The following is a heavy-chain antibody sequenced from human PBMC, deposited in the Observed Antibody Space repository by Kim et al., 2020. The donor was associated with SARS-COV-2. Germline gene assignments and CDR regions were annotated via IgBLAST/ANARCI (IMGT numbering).Heavy chain of an antibody. Sequence: KGRFTISRDNAKNSLYLQMNSLRAEDTAVYYCARSGAYCGGDCYPAYFDYWGQGTLVTVSS. V-gene: IGHV3-11*06. CDR3: ARSGAYCGGDCYPAYFDY. D-gene: IGHD2-21*02. J-gene: IGHJ4*02.